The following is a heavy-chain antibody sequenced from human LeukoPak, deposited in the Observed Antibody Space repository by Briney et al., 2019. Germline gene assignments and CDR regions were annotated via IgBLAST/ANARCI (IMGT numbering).Heavy chain of an antibody. Sequence: PSEALSLTCTVSGGSISSYYWSWIRQPPGKGLEWIGYIYYSGSTYDNPSLKSRVTISVDTSKNQFSLKLISVTAADTAVYYCARPVAGYYDILTGYYRGYYFDYWGQGTLVTVSS. J-gene: IGHJ4*02. CDR2: IYYSGST. D-gene: IGHD3-9*01. V-gene: IGHV4-59*08. CDR1: GGSISSYY. CDR3: ARPVAGYYDILTGYYRGYYFDY.